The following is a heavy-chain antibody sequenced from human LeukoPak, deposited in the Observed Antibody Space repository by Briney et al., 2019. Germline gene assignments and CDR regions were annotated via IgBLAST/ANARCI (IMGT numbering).Heavy chain of an antibody. CDR1: GFNFASNW. Sequence: GGSLRLSCAASGFNFASNWMHWVRQTPGKGLVWVSRINSGGSGTSYADSVEGRFTISRDNAKNTLYLQMNSLRAEDTAVYYCARGSYMVRGVIRVDYWGQGTLVTVSS. J-gene: IGHJ4*02. V-gene: IGHV3-74*01. CDR3: ARGSYMVRGVIRVDY. CDR2: INSGGSGT. D-gene: IGHD3-10*01.